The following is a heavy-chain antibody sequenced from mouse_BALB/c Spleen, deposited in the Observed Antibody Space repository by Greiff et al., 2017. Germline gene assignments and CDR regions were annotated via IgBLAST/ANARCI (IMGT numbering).Heavy chain of an antibody. CDR2: INPSTGYT. J-gene: IGHJ4*01. V-gene: IGHV1-7*01. CDR1: GYTFTSYW. D-gene: IGHD1-1*01. Sequence: VQLQQSGAELAKPGASVKMSCKASGYTFTSYWMHWVKQRPGQGLEWIGYINPSTGYTEYNQKFKDKATLTADKSSSTAYMQLSSLTSEDSAVYYCARLRFSYAMDYWGQGTSVTVSS. CDR3: ARLRFSYAMDY.